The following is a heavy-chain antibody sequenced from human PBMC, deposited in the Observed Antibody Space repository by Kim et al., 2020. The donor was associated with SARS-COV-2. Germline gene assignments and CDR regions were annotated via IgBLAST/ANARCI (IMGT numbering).Heavy chain of an antibody. Sequence: YYVDSVKGRFTISRDNAKNSLYLQMNSLGAEDTAVYYCARVGSSSWNFDYWGQGTLVTVSS. V-gene: IGHV3-7*03. CDR3: ARVGSSSWNFDY. J-gene: IGHJ4*02. D-gene: IGHD6-13*01.